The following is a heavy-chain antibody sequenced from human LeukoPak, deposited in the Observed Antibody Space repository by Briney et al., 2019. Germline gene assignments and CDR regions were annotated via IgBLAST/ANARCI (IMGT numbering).Heavy chain of an antibody. J-gene: IGHJ6*03. Sequence: SSETLSLTCTVSGGSISSGSYYWSWIRQPAGKGLEWIGRIYTSGSTNYNHSLKSRVTISVDTSKNQFSLKLSSVTAADTAVYYCARVVLVVGATVYYYMDVWGKGTTVTISS. CDR2: IYTSGST. CDR3: ARVVLVVGATVYYYMDV. V-gene: IGHV4-61*02. CDR1: GGSISSGSYY. D-gene: IGHD2-15*01.